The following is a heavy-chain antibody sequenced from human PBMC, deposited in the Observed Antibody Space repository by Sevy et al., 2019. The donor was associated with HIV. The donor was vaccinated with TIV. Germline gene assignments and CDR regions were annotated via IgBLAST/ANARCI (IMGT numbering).Heavy chain of an antibody. CDR1: GYTFTGYY. V-gene: IGHV1-2*02. J-gene: IGHJ5*02. CDR3: ARGGNIVLMVYAQDNWFDP. CDR2: INPNSGGT. D-gene: IGHD2-8*01. Sequence: ASVKVSCKASGYTFTGYYMHWVRQAPGQGLEWMGWINPNSGGTNYAQKFQGMVTMTRDTSISTAYMELSRLRSDDTAVYYCARGGNIVLMVYAQDNWFDPWGQGTLVTVSS.